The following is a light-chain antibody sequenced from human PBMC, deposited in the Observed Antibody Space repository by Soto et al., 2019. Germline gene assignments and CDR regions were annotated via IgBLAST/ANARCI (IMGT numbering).Light chain of an antibody. V-gene: IGKV3-15*01. CDR2: GAS. Sequence: VVTQSPATLSVFPGETATLSCRASQSVSSDLAWYQQRPGQAPRLLIYGASTRATGIPARFRGSGSGTEFSLTISSLQSEDFATYHCQQYNTCHPKMAFGRGTKVEIK. CDR1: QSVSSD. CDR3: QQYNTCHPKMA. J-gene: IGKJ1*01.